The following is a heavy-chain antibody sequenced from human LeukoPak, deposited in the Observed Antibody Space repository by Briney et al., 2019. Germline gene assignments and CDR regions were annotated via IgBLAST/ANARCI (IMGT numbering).Heavy chain of an antibody. CDR3: AKDGLRYSLPPASNMDV. Sequence: PGGSLRLSCAASGFTFSSYGMHWVRQAPGKGLEWVAFIRYDGSNKYYADSVKGRFTISRDNSKNTLYLQMNSLRAEDTAVYYCAKDGLRYSLPPASNMDVWDKGTTVTVSS. CDR2: IRYDGSNK. CDR1: GFTFSSYG. V-gene: IGHV3-30*02. J-gene: IGHJ6*03. D-gene: IGHD5-18*01.